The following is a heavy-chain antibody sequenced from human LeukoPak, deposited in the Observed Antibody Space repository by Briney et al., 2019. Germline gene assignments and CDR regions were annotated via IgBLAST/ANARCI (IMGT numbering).Heavy chain of an antibody. CDR3: ARSDSYTWFDP. CDR2: INPDDGGT. V-gene: IGHV1-2*02. J-gene: IGHJ5*02. Sequence: ASVKVPCKASGYTFTYYYIHWMRQAPGQGLEWMGWINPDDGGTSYAQKFQGRVTMTRDTSISTVYVELSRLRSDDTAVYYCARSDSYTWFDPWGQGTLVTVSS. D-gene: IGHD2-15*01. CDR1: GYTFTYYY.